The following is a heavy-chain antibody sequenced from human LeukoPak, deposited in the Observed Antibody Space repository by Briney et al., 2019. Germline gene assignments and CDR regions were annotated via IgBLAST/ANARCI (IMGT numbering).Heavy chain of an antibody. D-gene: IGHD4-23*01. CDR2: ISAYNGNT. J-gene: IGHJ4*02. CDR1: GYTFTSYG. Sequence: ASVKVSCKASGYTFTSYGISWVRQAPGQGLEWMGWISAYNGNTNYAQKLQGRVTMTTDTSTSTAYMELRSLRSDDTAVYYCARVRGATTVVTPLLYWGQGTLVTVSS. V-gene: IGHV1-18*01. CDR3: ARVRGATTVVTPLLY.